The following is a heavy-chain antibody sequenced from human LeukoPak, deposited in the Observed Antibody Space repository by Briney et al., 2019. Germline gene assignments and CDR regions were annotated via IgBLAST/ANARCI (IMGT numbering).Heavy chain of an antibody. Sequence: SETLSFTCTVSGGSIDSYYWSWIRQPPGKGLEWIGYIYTSGSTNYNPSLKSRVTISMDTSKKQISLKLSSVTAADTAVYYCARPKGGLGYNWLDPWGQGTLVTVSS. CDR2: IYTSGST. J-gene: IGHJ5*02. D-gene: IGHD3-16*01. CDR3: ARPKGGLGYNWLDP. V-gene: IGHV4-4*09. CDR1: GGSIDSYY.